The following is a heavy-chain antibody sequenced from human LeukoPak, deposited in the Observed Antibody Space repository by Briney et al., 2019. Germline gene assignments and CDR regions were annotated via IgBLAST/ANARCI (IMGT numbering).Heavy chain of an antibody. CDR3: ARRDWNDHYFDY. Sequence: SETLSLTCAVYGGSFSGYYWSWIRQPPGKGLEWIGEINHSGSTNYNPSLKSRVTISVDRSKNQFSLKLSSVTAADTAVYYCARRDWNDHYFDYWGQGTLVTVSS. J-gene: IGHJ4*02. CDR2: INHSGST. V-gene: IGHV4-34*01. CDR1: GGSFSGYY. D-gene: IGHD1-1*01.